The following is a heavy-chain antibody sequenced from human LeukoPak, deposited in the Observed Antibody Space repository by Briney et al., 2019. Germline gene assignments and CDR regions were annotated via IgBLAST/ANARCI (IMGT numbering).Heavy chain of an antibody. J-gene: IGHJ4*02. D-gene: IGHD5-12*01. CDR2: INHSGST. V-gene: IGHV4-34*01. CDR1: GGSFSGYY. CDR3: ARDLWGYGDFDY. Sequence: SETLSLTCAVYGGSFSGYYWSWIRQPPGKGLEWIGEINHSGSTYYNPSLKSRVTISVDTSKNQFSLKLSSVTAADTAVYYCARDLWGYGDFDYWGQGTLVTVSS.